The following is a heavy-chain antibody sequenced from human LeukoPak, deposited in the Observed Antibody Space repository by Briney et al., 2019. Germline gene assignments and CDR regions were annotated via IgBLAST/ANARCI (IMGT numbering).Heavy chain of an antibody. CDR3: ARGTGSSDY. CDR2: INHSGST. D-gene: IGHD1-1*01. Sequence: PSETLSLTCAVYGGSFSGYYWSWIRQPPGEGLEWIGEINHSGSTNYNPSLKSRVTISVDTSENQFSLKLSSVTAADTAVYYCARGTGSSDYWGQGTLVTVSS. J-gene: IGHJ4*02. V-gene: IGHV4-34*01. CDR1: GGSFSGYY.